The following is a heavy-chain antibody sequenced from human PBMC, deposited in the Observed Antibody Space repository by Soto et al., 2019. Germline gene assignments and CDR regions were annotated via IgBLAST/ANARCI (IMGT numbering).Heavy chain of an antibody. CDR2: ISHDGNKE. V-gene: IGHV3-30*18. CDR1: GFTFSNYG. J-gene: IGHJ4*01. Sequence: GGSLRLSCAASGFTFSNYGIHWVRQAPGKGLEWVAVISHDGNKEYYADSVKGRFTVSRDNSKKTVYLQMNSLRAEDTAMYYCAKVAPFISILWVFAHRGPGTLDTVSS. D-gene: IGHD2-21*01. CDR3: AKVAPFISILWVFAH.